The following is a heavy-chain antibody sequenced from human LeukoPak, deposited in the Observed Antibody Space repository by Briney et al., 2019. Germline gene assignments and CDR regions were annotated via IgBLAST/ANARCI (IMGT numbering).Heavy chain of an antibody. V-gene: IGHV1-3*03. CDR1: GYTFTSYA. Sequence: ASVEVSCKASGYTFTSYAMHWVRQAPGQRLEGMGWINAGNGNTKYSQEFQGRVTITRDTSASTAYMELSSLRSEDMAVYYCAREEGYGDYFDYWGQGTLVTVSS. J-gene: IGHJ4*02. D-gene: IGHD4-17*01. CDR2: INAGNGNT. CDR3: AREEGYGDYFDY.